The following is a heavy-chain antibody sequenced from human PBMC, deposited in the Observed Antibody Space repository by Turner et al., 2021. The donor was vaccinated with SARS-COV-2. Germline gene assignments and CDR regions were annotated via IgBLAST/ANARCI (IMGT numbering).Heavy chain of an antibody. J-gene: IGHJ4*02. D-gene: IGHD3-22*01. Sequence: QLQLQDWGPGLDTPSETLSLTCPLPGGSISSSSYYWGWIRQPPGKGLEWIGSIYYSGSTYYNPSLKSRGTISVDTSKNQFSLKLSSVTAADTAVYYCARHKGDYDSSELLGWGQGTLVTVSS. V-gene: IGHV4-39*01. CDR3: ARHKGDYDSSELLG. CDR2: IYYSGST. CDR1: GGSISSSSYY.